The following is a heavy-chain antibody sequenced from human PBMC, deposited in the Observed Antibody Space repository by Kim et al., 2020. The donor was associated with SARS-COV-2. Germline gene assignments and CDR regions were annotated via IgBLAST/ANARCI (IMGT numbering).Heavy chain of an antibody. J-gene: IGHJ5*02. CDR1: GYTFTSYG. CDR3: ARDLKAYCGGDCFRGFDP. V-gene: IGHV1-18*01. CDR2: ISAYNGNT. Sequence: ASVKVSCKASGYTFTSYGISWVRQAPGQGLEWMGWISAYNGNTNYAQKLQGRVTMTTDTSTSTAYMELRSLRSDDTAVYYCARDLKAYCGGDCFRGFDPWGQGTLVTVSS. D-gene: IGHD2-21*02.